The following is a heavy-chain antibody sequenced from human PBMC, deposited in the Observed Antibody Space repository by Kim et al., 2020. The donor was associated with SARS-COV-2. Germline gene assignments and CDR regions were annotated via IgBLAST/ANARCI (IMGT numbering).Heavy chain of an antibody. V-gene: IGHV3-30*07. J-gene: IGHJ4*02. CDR3: ARDLSGGYSYGYLCY. D-gene: IGHD5-18*01. Sequence: DSVKGRFTISRDNSKNTLYLQMNSLRAEDTAVYYCARDLSGGYSYGYLCYWGQGTLVTVSS.